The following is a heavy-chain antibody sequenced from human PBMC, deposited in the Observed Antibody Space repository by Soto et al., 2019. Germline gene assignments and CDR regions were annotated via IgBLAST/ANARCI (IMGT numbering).Heavy chain of an antibody. V-gene: IGHV3-23*01. CDR1: GFTFSSYA. J-gene: IGHJ3*02. Sequence: EVQLLESGGGLVQPGGSLRLSCAASGFTFSSYAMSWVRQAPGKGLEWVSAISGSGGSTYYADSVKGRFTISRDNSKNTLYLQMNSLRAEDTAVYYFAKGPSILVNPGDAFDIWGQGTMVTVSS. CDR3: AKGPSILVNPGDAFDI. D-gene: IGHD3-3*02. CDR2: ISGSGGST.